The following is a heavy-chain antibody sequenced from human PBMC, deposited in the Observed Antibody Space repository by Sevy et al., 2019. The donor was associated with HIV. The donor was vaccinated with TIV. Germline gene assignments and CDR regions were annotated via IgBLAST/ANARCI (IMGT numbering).Heavy chain of an antibody. D-gene: IGHD3-10*01. CDR1: GYIFTNSG. J-gene: IGHJ4*02. Sequence: ASVNVSCKTSGYIFTNSGITWVRQAPGQGLEWMGWIGVYNGNLKYAQKFQGRVTMTTDTSTRTAYMELTSLRSDDTGGYYCARVPTYHYGSATYFDYWGQGTLVTVSS. CDR3: ARVPTYHYGSATYFDY. CDR2: IGVYNGNL. V-gene: IGHV1-18*01.